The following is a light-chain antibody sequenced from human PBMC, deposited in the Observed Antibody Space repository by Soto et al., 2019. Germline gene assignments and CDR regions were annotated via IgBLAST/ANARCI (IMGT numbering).Light chain of an antibody. CDR1: QSISSY. CDR2: AAS. CDR3: QQSYSTPPIT. Sequence: DIQMTQSPSSLSASVGDRVTITCRASQSISSYLNWYQQKPGKAPKLLIYAASSLQSGVPSRFIDSGSGTDFTLSISSLQPEDFATYYCQQSYSTPPITFGQGTRLEIK. V-gene: IGKV1-39*01. J-gene: IGKJ5*01.